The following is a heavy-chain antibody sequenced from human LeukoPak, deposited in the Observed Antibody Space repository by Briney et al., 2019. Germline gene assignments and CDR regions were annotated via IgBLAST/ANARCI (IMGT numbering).Heavy chain of an antibody. J-gene: IGHJ5*02. CDR3: ARVGSLYCSGGSCYWFDP. CDR1: GGTFSSYA. D-gene: IGHD2-15*01. CDR2: IIPIFGAA. Sequence: SVKVSCKASGGTFSSYAISWVRQAPGQGLEWMGGIIPIFGAANYAQKFQGRVTITADESTSTAYMEPSSLRSEDTAVYYCARVGSLYCSGGSCYWFDPWGQGTLVTVSS. V-gene: IGHV1-69*01.